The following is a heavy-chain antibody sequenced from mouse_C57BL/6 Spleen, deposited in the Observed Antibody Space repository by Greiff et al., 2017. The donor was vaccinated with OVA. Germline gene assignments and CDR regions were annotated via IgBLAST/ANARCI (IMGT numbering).Heavy chain of an antibody. D-gene: IGHD1-1*01. CDR3: ARDHYGSKDY. CDR1: GYTFTSYW. CDR2: IDPNSGGT. Sequence: QVQLQQPGAELVKPGASVKLSCKASGYTFTSYWMHWVKQRPGRGLEWIGRIDPNSGGTKYNEQFKSKATLTVDKPSSTADMQLSSLTSEDAAVYYCARDHYGSKDYWGQGTTLTVSS. V-gene: IGHV1-72*01. J-gene: IGHJ2*01.